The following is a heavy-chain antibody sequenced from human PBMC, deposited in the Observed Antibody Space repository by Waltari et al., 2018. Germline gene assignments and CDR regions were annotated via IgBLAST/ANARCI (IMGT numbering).Heavy chain of an antibody. Sequence: QVQLQESGPGLVKPSETLSLTCTVSGGSLSSGSFYWAWIRQPPGKRLEWIGYIFYSGTTNYNPSLRSRVTISVDTSKNQLSLKLSSVTPADTAVYYCARQAGTLIDHWGQGTLVTVSS. CDR3: ARQAGTLIDH. D-gene: IGHD1-1*01. CDR1: GGSLSSGSFY. CDR2: IFYSGTT. J-gene: IGHJ4*02. V-gene: IGHV4-61*01.